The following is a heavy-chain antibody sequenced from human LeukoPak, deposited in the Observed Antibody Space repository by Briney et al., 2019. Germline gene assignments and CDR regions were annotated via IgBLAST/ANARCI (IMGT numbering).Heavy chain of an antibody. CDR1: GGSFSGYY. Sequence: SETQSLTCAVSGGSFSGYYWSWIRQPPGKGLEWIGEINHSGSTNYNPSLKSRVTISVDTSKNQFSLKLSSVTAADTAVYYCARAFFLGRGYYYMDVWGKGTTVTVSS. V-gene: IGHV4-34*01. CDR2: INHSGST. CDR3: ARAFFLGRGYYYMDV. D-gene: IGHD3-16*01. J-gene: IGHJ6*03.